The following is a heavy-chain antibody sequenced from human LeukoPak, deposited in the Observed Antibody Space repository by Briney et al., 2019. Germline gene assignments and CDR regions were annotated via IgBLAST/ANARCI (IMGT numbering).Heavy chain of an antibody. CDR1: GFTFSSYG. Sequence: GGSLRLSCAASGFTFSSYGMHWVRQAPGKGLEWVAVIWYDGSNKYYADSVKGRFTISRDNSNNTLYLQMNSLRAEDTAVYYCAKGATGATPSCWGQGTLVTVSS. V-gene: IGHV3-33*06. J-gene: IGHJ4*02. CDR2: IWYDGSNK. D-gene: IGHD1-26*01. CDR3: AKGATGATPSC.